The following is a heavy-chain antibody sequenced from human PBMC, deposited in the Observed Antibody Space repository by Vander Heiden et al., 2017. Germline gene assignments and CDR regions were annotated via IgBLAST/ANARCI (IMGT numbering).Heavy chain of an antibody. D-gene: IGHD2-15*01. J-gene: IGHJ4*02. CDR2: ISWNSGSI. CDR1: AFTFDDYA. CDR3: AKDLEYCSGGSCYPG. V-gene: IGHV3-9*01. Sequence: EVQLVESGGGLVQPGRSLRLSCAASAFTFDDYAMHWVRQAPGKGLEWVSGISWNSGSIGYADSVKGRFTISRDNAKNSLYLQMNSLRAEDTALYYCAKDLEYCSGGSCYPGWGQGTLVTVSS.